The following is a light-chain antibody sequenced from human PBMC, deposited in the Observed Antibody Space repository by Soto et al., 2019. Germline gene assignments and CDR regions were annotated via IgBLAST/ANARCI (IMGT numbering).Light chain of an antibody. J-gene: IGKJ1*01. CDR3: MQPLQSWT. CDR1: QCLLHSSGYNY. Sequence: EIVLTQSPLSLPVTPGEPASISCISSQCLLHSSGYNYVDWYLQKPGQSPQLLIYLGSNRASGVPDRFSGSGSGTDFTLKISRVEAEDVGVYYCMQPLQSWTFGQGTKVDI. V-gene: IGKV2-28*01. CDR2: LGS.